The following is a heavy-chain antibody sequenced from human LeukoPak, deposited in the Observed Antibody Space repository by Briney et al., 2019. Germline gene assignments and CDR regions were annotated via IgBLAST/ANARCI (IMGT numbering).Heavy chain of an antibody. CDR1: GLTFSGYS. Sequence: GGSLRLSCAVSGLTFSGYSMNWVRQAPGKGLEWVSSISSTSTYIYYADSVKGRFTISRDNAKKSLSLQINSLRAEDTAVCYCASTPSVGDYYPWYFDFWGRGTLVTVSS. D-gene: IGHD1-26*01. V-gene: IGHV3-21*01. J-gene: IGHJ2*01. CDR3: ASTPSVGDYYPWYFDF. CDR2: ISSTSTYI.